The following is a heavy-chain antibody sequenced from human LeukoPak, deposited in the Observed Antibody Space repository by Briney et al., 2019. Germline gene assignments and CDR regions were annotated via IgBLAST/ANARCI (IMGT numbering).Heavy chain of an antibody. CDR3: ARDRRAVAGTFDY. Sequence: PGGSLRLSCAASGFTFSSYSMNWVRQAPGKGLEWVSSISSSSSYIYYADSVKGRFTISRDNAKNSLYLQMNSLRPEHTAVYYCARDRRAVAGTFDYWGQGTLVTVSS. V-gene: IGHV3-21*01. CDR2: ISSSSSYI. CDR1: GFTFSSYS. J-gene: IGHJ4*02. D-gene: IGHD6-19*01.